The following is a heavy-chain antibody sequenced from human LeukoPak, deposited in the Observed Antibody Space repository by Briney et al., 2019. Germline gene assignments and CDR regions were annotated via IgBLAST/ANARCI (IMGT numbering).Heavy chain of an antibody. Sequence: SETLSLTCTVSGGSISSYYWNWIRQPPGKGLEWIGYINYSGSTNYNPSLKSRVTISVETSKNNSTPKLSSLTAADRAVDTGASWLWRDKGYNLSAFDIWGQGTMVTVSS. D-gene: IGHD5-24*01. CDR1: GGSISSYY. J-gene: IGHJ3*02. V-gene: IGHV4-59*01. CDR3: ASWLWRDKGYNLSAFDI. CDR2: INYSGST.